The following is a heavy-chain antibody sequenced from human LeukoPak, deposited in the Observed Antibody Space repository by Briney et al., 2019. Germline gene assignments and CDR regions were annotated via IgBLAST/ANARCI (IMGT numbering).Heavy chain of an antibody. CDR2: LNTDGSNT. Sequence: GGSLRLSCAASGFTFSNYLMHWVRQPPGKGLLWVSRLNTDGSNTDYADSVRGRFTISRDNAKNTLYLQMNSLRAEDTAVYYCVKSDRGPSHRGQGTLVTVSS. CDR1: GFTFSNYL. CDR3: VKSDRGPSH. V-gene: IGHV3-74*01. D-gene: IGHD2-15*01. J-gene: IGHJ4*02.